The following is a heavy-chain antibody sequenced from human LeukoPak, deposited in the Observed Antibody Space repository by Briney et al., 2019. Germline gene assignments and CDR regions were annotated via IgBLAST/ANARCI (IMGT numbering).Heavy chain of an antibody. CDR3: AKRGSAWDNPFDY. J-gene: IGHJ4*02. CDR1: GYTFTVYY. CDR2: INPNSGGT. Sequence: ASVRVSCKSSGYTFTVYYIHWVRQAPGQGLEWMGWINPNSGGTNYAQNFQGRVTMTRDTSIGTAFMELSRLRVDDTAVYYCAKRGSAWDNPFDYWGQGTLVTVSS. D-gene: IGHD6-19*01. V-gene: IGHV1-2*02.